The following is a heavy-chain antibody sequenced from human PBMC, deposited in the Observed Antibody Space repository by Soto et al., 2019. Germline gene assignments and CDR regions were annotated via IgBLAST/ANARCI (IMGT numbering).Heavy chain of an antibody. J-gene: IGHJ4*02. V-gene: IGHV1-3*05. Sequence: QVQLVQSGAEEKKPGASVKVSCKASGYTCTSYAMHWVRQAPGQRLEWMGWINAGNGNTKYSQKFQGRVTITRDTSASTAYMELSSLRSEDTAVYYCARSIVVVTALDYWGQGTLGTVSS. CDR2: INAGNGNT. D-gene: IGHD2-21*02. CDR1: GYTCTSYA. CDR3: ARSIVVVTALDY.